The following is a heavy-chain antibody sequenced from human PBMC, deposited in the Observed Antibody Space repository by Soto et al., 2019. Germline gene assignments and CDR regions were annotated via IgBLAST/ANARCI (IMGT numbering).Heavy chain of an antibody. D-gene: IGHD2-15*01. CDR2: ISGSGGST. CDR1: GFTFSRYA. Sequence: EVQLLESGGGLVQPGGSLRLSCAASGFTFSRYAMSWVRQAPGKGLEWVSAISGSGGSTYYAGSGKGRFTTSRDNYKNTLDPEMNGLRAEDTAVYYCAKDGLVVAATLDDFWGQGTLVTVSS. V-gene: IGHV3-23*01. CDR3: AKDGLVVAATLDDF. J-gene: IGHJ4*02.